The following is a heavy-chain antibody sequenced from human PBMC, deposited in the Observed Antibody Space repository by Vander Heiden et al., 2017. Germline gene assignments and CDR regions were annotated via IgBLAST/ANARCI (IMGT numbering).Heavy chain of an antibody. CDR2: IWDDGSNK. J-gene: IGHJ6*02. D-gene: IGHD3-3*01. V-gene: IGHV3-33*01. Sequence: QVQLVESGGGVVQPGRSLRRSCAASGFTFSSYGMHWGRQASGKGLEGVAVIWDDGSNKYYADSVKGRFTISRDNSKNTLYLQMNSLRAEDTAVYYCARAPPQYDFWSGYYSYGMDVWGQGTTVTVSS. CDR1: GFTFSSYG. CDR3: ARAPPQYDFWSGYYSYGMDV.